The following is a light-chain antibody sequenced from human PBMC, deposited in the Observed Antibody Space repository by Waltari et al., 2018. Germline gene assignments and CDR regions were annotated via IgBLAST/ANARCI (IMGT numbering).Light chain of an antibody. J-gene: IGKJ4*01. CDR2: GAS. Sequence: EIVLTQSPGTLSLSPGERATLSCRASQSVNNNYLAWYQQKPGQAPRLLIYGASTRATDIPDRFRGSGSGTDFTLTISRLEPEDFAAYYCQQYATSPEAFGGGTKVDIK. CDR3: QQYATSPEA. CDR1: QSVNNNY. V-gene: IGKV3-20*01.